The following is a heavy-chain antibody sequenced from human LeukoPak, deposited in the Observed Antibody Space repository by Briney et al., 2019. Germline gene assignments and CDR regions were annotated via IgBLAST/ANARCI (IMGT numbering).Heavy chain of an antibody. CDR2: IYHSGST. V-gene: IGHV4-38-2*01. J-gene: IGHJ3*02. CDR1: GYSISSGYY. CDR3: ARHGGYCSSTSCYAHGAFDI. D-gene: IGHD2-2*01. Sequence: SETLSLTCAVSGYSISSGYYWGWIRQPPGKGLEWIGSIYHSGSTYYNPSLKSRVTISVDTSKNQFSLKLSSVTAADTAVYYSARHGGYCSSTSCYAHGAFDIWGQGTMVTVSA.